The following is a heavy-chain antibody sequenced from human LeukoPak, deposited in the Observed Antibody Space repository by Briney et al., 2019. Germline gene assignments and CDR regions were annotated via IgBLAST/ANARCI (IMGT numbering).Heavy chain of an antibody. CDR1: GFTFISFA. CDR2: ISGSGGST. V-gene: IGHV3-23*01. CDR3: AKSYSSSWSDAFDI. D-gene: IGHD6-13*01. J-gene: IGHJ3*02. Sequence: PGGSLRLSCAASGFTFISFAVSWVRRAPGKGLEWVSAISGSGGSTYYADSVKGRFTISRVNSKNTLYLQMNSLRAEDTALYYCAKSYSSSWSDAFDIWGQGTMVTVSS.